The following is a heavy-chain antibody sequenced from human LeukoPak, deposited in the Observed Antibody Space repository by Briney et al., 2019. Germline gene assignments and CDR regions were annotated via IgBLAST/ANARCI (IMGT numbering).Heavy chain of an antibody. J-gene: IGHJ4*02. Sequence: QPGGSLQLSCAASGFPFSSYGMHWVRQAPGKGLEWVAVISYDGSNKYYADSVKGRFTISRDNSKNTLYLQMNSLRAEDTAVYYCAKDDSGSSFTFDYWGQGTLVTVSS. V-gene: IGHV3-30*18. CDR2: ISYDGSNK. CDR3: AKDDSGSSFTFDY. D-gene: IGHD1-26*01. CDR1: GFPFSSYG.